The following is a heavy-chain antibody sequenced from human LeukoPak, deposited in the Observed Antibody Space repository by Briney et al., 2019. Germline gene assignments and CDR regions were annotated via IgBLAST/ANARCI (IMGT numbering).Heavy chain of an antibody. Sequence: PSETLSLTCTVSGGSVSSGNYYWSWIRQPPGKGLEWIGYIHYSGSTNYNPSLKSRVTISVGTSKNQFSLKLSSVTAADTAVYYCARGPQGGQFGPGGQGTLVTVSS. V-gene: IGHV4-61*01. CDR2: IHYSGST. CDR3: ARGPQGGQFGP. CDR1: GGSVSSGNYY. J-gene: IGHJ5*02. D-gene: IGHD3-16*01.